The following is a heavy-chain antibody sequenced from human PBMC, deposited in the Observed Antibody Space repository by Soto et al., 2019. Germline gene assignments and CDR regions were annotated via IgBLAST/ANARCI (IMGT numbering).Heavy chain of an antibody. CDR3: AREKYGGYFDY. CDR2: MNPNSGNT. D-gene: IGHD2-15*01. CDR1: GYTFTSYG. Sequence: ASVKVSCKASGYTFTSYGISWVRQAPGQGLEWMGWMNPNSGNTGYAQKFQGRVTMTRNTSISTAYMELSSLRSGDTAVYYCAREKYGGYFDYWGQGTLVTVSS. J-gene: IGHJ4*02. V-gene: IGHV1-8*02.